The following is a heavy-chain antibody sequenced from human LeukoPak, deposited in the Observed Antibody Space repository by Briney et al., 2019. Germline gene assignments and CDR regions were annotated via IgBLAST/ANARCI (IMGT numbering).Heavy chain of an antibody. CDR1: GGSFSSYY. V-gene: IGHV4-34*01. Sequence: TSETLSLTCAVYGGSFSSYYWSWIRQPPGKGLEWIGEINHSGSTNYYPSLKSRLTISVDTSKNQFSLKLRSVTAADTAVYYCARGKGFRYCSGGSCYPPNYFDYWGQGTLVTVSS. CDR3: ARGKGFRYCSGGSCYPPNYFDY. J-gene: IGHJ4*02. D-gene: IGHD2-15*01. CDR2: INHSGST.